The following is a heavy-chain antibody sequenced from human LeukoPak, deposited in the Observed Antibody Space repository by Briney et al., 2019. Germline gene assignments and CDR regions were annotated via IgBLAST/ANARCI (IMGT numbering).Heavy chain of an antibody. CDR1: TFSRDW. CDR3: ARAPYYDFWSGYPPLDY. Sequence: TFSRDWMSWVRQAPGKGLEWIGSIYYSGSTYYNPSLKSRVTISVDTSKNQFSLKLSSVTAADTAVYYCARAPYYDFWSGYPPLDYWGQGTLVTVSS. J-gene: IGHJ4*02. V-gene: IGHV4-39*01. D-gene: IGHD3-3*01. CDR2: IYYSGST.